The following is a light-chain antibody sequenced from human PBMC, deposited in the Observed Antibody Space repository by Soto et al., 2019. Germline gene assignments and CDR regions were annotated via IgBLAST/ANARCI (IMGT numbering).Light chain of an antibody. CDR3: QQSYSTPRT. CDR1: QSISSY. Sequence: DIQMTQSPSSLSASVGDRVTITFRASQSISSYLNLYQQKPGKAPKLLIYAASSFQSGVPSRFSGSGSGTDFTLTISSLQPEDFATYYCQQSYSTPRTFGQGTKVDI. CDR2: AAS. J-gene: IGKJ1*01. V-gene: IGKV1-39*01.